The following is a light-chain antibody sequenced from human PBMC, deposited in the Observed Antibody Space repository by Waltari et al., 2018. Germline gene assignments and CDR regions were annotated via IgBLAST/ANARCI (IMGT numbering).Light chain of an antibody. Sequence: DIVLTQSPAILSLSPGERSSLSCRASQSVTNYLAWYQQKPGQAPRPLSYDTSNRATGIPARFSGSGFATDFTLTISSLEPDDFAVYYCQQRRNWPLTFGGGTKVEIK. CDR1: QSVTNY. CDR3: QQRRNWPLT. CDR2: DTS. J-gene: IGKJ4*01. V-gene: IGKV3-11*01.